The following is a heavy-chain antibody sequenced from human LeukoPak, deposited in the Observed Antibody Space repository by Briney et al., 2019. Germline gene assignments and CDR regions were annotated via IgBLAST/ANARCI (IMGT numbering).Heavy chain of an antibody. CDR1: GFTFDDYG. V-gene: IGHV3-9*01. J-gene: IGHJ3*02. D-gene: IGHD3-16*01. CDR3: AKGTSGGIADGFDI. Sequence: GGSLRLSCVASGFTFDDYGMHWVRQTPGTGLEWVSGITWNSGSIIYADSVKGRFTISRDNAKNSLCLQMNSLRTEDTALYYCAKGTSGGIADGFDICGQGTLVTVSS. CDR2: ITWNSGSI.